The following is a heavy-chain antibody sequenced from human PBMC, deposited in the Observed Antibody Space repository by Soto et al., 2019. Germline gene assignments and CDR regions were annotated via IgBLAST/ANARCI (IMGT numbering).Heavy chain of an antibody. CDR2: IDPRSGGT. CDR3: ATDDYGASDY. CDR1: GYTFTAYY. Sequence: ASVKVSCKPSGYTFTAYYIHWVRQAPGQGLECMGWIDPRSGGTNYAQKFQGRVIMTRDTSINTAYMELSRLTSDDTAVYYCATDDYGASDYWGQGTLVTVSS. V-gene: IGHV1-2*02. D-gene: IGHD4-17*01. J-gene: IGHJ4*02.